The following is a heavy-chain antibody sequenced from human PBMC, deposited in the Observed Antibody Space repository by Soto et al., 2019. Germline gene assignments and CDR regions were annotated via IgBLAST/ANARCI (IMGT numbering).Heavy chain of an antibody. CDR3: ARATSPLYSFDS. CDR2: IYPGDSDT. D-gene: IGHD2-2*01. CDR1: GCSFASYW. J-gene: IGHJ4*02. V-gene: IGHV5-51*01. Sequence: PXESLKISCKGSGCSFASYWIGWVRQMPGKGLEWMGIIYPGDSDTRYSPSFQGQVTISVDKSISTAYLQWSSLKASDTAMYYCARATSPLYSFDSWGQGALVTVSA.